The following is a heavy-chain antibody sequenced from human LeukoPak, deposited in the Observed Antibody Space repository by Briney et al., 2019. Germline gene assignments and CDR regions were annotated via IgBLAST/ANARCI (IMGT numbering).Heavy chain of an antibody. V-gene: IGHV3-49*04. CDR3: TRDSDSSGYT. J-gene: IGHJ4*02. Sequence: GGSLRLSCAASGFTFSSYGMSWVRQAPGKGLEWVGFIRSKAYGGTTEYAASVRGRFTISRDDSKSIAYLQMNSLKTEDTAVYYCTRDSDSSGYTWGQGTLVTVSS. CDR1: GFTFSSYG. CDR2: IRSKAYGGTT. D-gene: IGHD3-22*01.